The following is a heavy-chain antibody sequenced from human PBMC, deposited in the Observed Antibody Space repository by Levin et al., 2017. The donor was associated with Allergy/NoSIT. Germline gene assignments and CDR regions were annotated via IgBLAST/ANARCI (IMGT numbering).Heavy chain of an antibody. CDR3: ARLIPDSDYDGVGAFDM. CDR1: GGSISSSFQY. J-gene: IGHJ3*02. D-gene: IGHD3-10*01. V-gene: IGHV4-39*01. CDR2: MYYDGST. Sequence: SETLSLTCTVSGGSISSSFQYCGWIRQSPGKGLEWIGSMYYDGSTYYNPSVKSRVTISVDTSQNQFSLRLNSVTAADTAVYYCARLIPDSDYDGVGAFDMWGQGTMVTVSS.